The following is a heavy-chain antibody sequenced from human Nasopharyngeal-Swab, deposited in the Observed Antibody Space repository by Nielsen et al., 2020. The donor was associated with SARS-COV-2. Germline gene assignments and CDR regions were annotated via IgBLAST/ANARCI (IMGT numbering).Heavy chain of an antibody. V-gene: IGHV3-48*01. Sequence: VRQMPGKGLEWVSYISSSSNTIYYANSVKGRFTISRDNARDSLYLQMSSLRAEDTAVYYCARDQGYSGGYGYWGQGTLVTVSS. J-gene: IGHJ4*02. CDR2: ISSSSNTI. D-gene: IGHD1-26*01. CDR3: ARDQGYSGGYGY.